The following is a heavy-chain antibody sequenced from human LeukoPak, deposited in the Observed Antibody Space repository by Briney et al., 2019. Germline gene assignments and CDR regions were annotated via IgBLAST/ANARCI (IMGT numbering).Heavy chain of an antibody. CDR2: IKHDGREK. CDR1: GFTFSSYW. D-gene: IGHD7-27*01. Sequence: PGGSLRLSCAASGFTFSSYWMSWVRQAPGKGLEWVANIKHDGREKYFVDSVKDRFTIPRDNARDSLYLQLNSLRAEDTAVYYCARDSTSFFDNWGHSSYYLDVWGKGTTVTVS. J-gene: IGHJ6*03. CDR3: ARDSTSFFDNWGHSSYYLDV. V-gene: IGHV3-7*01.